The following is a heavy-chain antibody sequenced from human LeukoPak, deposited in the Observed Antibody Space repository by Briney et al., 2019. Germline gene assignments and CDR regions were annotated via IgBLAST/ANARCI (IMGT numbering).Heavy chain of an antibody. J-gene: IGHJ4*02. CDR1: GFTFSNSW. CDR2: INNYGSIT. Sequence: GGSLRLSCAASGFTFSNSWMSWVRQAPGKGLVWVSRINNYGSITTYADSVKGRFTISRDNAKNTLYLQMNSLRAEDTAVYYCASLTSQYDYWGLGTLVTVSS. CDR3: ASLTSQYDY. V-gene: IGHV3-74*03. D-gene: IGHD3-10*01.